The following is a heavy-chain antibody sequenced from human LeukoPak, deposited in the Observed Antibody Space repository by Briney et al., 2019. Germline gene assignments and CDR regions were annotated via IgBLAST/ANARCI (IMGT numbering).Heavy chain of an antibody. D-gene: IGHD5-18*01. CDR3: ARHGRIQLWSNLRYYMDV. CDR1: GFTFSSYS. J-gene: IGHJ6*03. CDR2: INHSGST. V-gene: IGHV4-34*01. Sequence: PGGSLRLSCAASGFTFSSYSMNWIRQPPGKGLEWIGEINHSGSTNYNPSLKSRVTISVDTSKNQFSLKLSSVTAADTAVYYCARHGRIQLWSNLRYYMDVWGKGTTVTISS.